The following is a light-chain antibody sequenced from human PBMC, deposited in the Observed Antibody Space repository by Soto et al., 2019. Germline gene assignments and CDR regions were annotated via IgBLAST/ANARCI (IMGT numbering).Light chain of an antibody. V-gene: IGKV1-9*01. CDR3: HQLNGYPLP. CDR1: QGISTY. CDR2: YAS. J-gene: IGKJ1*01. Sequence: DIQLSQSPSFLSASVLVRFTSTCRASQGISTYLAWYQQKPGKAPNLRIYYASTLPSGVPSRFSGSGSGTEFTLTIIILLPEDFATYDCHQLNGYPLPFGQGTKVEI.